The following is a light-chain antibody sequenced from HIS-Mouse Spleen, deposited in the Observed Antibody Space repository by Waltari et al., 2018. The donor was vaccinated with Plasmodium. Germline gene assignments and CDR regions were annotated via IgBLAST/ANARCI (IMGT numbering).Light chain of an antibody. CDR3: QVWDSSTANVV. CDR1: NIGSNT. V-gene: IGLV3-9*01. CDR2: RDS. Sequence: SYELPQPLSVSVALGQPASITCGGTNIGSNTVHWYQQKPGQAPVLVIYRDSNRPSGIPERFSGSNSGNTATLTISRAQAGDEADYYCQVWDSSTANVVFGGGTKLTVL. J-gene: IGLJ2*01.